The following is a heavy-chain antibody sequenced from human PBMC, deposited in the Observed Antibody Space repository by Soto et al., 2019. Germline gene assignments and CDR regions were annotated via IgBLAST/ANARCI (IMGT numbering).Heavy chain of an antibody. CDR2: TYYRSKWYN. CDR3: ARENGAAAQAHYLYGMDV. D-gene: IGHD2-2*01. Sequence: QVQLQQSGPGLVKPSQTLSLTCAISGDSVSSNSATWNWIRQSPSRGLEWLGRTYYRSKWYNDYAVFVKSGLSNNPETSRNHFSLQLNSVTHDDTAVYYCARENGAAAQAHYLYGMDVWGQGNTVTVSS. CDR1: GDSVSSNSAT. V-gene: IGHV6-1*01. J-gene: IGHJ6*02.